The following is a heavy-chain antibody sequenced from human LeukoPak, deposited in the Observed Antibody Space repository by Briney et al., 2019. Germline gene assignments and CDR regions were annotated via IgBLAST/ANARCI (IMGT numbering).Heavy chain of an antibody. CDR1: GFILSAYG. V-gene: IGHV3-33*01. D-gene: IGHD4-23*01. Sequence: GGSLRLSCAASGFILSAYGVRWVRQAPGKGLEWVAVIWYDGSNKYYADSVKGRFTISRDNSKNTLYLQMNSLRAEDTAVYYCARDHGTTVVTPSFDYWGQGTLVTVSS. CDR2: IWYDGSNK. J-gene: IGHJ4*02. CDR3: ARDHGTTVVTPSFDY.